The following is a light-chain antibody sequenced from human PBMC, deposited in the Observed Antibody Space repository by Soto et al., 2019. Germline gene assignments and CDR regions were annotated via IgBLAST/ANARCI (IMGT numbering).Light chain of an antibody. CDR3: SSYAGRYTLL. J-gene: IGLJ2*01. V-gene: IGLV2-11*01. CDR2: DVS. Sequence: QSALTQPRSVSGSPGQSVTISCTGTSSDVGGYNYVSWYQQHPGKAPKLMIYDVSKRPSGVPDRFSGSKSGNTASLTISGLQAEDEADYYCSSYAGRYTLLFGGGTKLTVL. CDR1: SSDVGGYNY.